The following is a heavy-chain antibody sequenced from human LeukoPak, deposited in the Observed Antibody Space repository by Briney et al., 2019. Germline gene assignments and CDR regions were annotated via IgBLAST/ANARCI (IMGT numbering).Heavy chain of an antibody. D-gene: IGHD6-19*01. CDR2: ISYDGNYK. V-gene: IGHV3-30*04. Sequence: GGSLRLSCAASGFTFSTYAMYWVRQAPGKGLEWVAVISYDGNYKYYTDSVKGRFTISRDNSKNTLYLQMNSLRADDTAVYYCARVLSQWLVPNCDYWGQGTLVTVSS. CDR1: GFTFSTYA. J-gene: IGHJ4*02. CDR3: ARVLSQWLVPNCDY.